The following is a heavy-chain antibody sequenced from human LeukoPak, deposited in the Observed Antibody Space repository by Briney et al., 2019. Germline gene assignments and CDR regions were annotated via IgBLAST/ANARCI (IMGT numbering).Heavy chain of an antibody. CDR2: ISKSGSAI. D-gene: IGHD2-2*01. CDR1: GFTFSNFG. Sequence: GGSLRLSCAASGFTFSNFGINWVRQAPGKGLEWISYISKSGSAIYYADSVKGRVTISRDNAKNSLYLQMSSLRAEDTAIYYCARDLVVVPTAPYYFDFWGQGTLVTVSS. V-gene: IGHV3-48*01. J-gene: IGHJ4*02. CDR3: ARDLVVVPTAPYYFDF.